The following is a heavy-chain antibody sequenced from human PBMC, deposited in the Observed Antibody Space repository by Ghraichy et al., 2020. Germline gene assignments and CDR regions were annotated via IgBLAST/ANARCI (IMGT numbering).Heavy chain of an antibody. V-gene: IGHV4-4*07. CDR2: IYTSGST. J-gene: IGHJ3*02. CDR1: GGSISSYY. Sequence: SETLPLTCTVSGGSISSYYWSWIRQPAGKGLEWIGRIYTSGSTDYNPSLKGRVTMSLYTSKNQFSLKLSSVTAADTAVYYCARDPVRAGSYCSSTICYDAFDIWGQGTMVPVSS. D-gene: IGHD2-2*01. CDR3: ARDPVRAGSYCSSTICYDAFDI.